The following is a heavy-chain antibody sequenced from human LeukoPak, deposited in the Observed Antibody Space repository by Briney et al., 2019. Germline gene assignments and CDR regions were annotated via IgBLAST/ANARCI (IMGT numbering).Heavy chain of an antibody. J-gene: IGHJ4*02. CDR2: IHTSGST. Sequence: ASETLSLTCTVSGGSISSYYWSWIRQPAGKGLEWIGRIHTSGSTNSNPSLKSRVTMSLDTSKNQISLKLTSVTAADTAVYYCARWSGDYSFDYWGQGTLVTVSS. D-gene: IGHD3-3*01. CDR3: ARWSGDYSFDY. V-gene: IGHV4-4*07. CDR1: GGSISSYY.